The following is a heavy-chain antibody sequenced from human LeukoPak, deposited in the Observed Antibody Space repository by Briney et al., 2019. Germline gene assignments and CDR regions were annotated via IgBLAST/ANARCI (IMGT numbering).Heavy chain of an antibody. Sequence: GGSLRLSCAASGFTFSSYAMSWVRQAPGKGLEWVSAISGSGGSTYYADSVKGRFTISRDNSENTVYLQMNSLRVEDTAIYYCAKDRSSGGSCSNYWGRGTQVTVSS. CDR3: AKDRSSGGSCSNY. CDR2: ISGSGGST. CDR1: GFTFSSYA. D-gene: IGHD2-15*01. J-gene: IGHJ4*02. V-gene: IGHV3-23*01.